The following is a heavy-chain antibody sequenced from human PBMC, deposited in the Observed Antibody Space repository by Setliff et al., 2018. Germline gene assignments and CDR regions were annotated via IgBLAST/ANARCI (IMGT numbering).Heavy chain of an antibody. V-gene: IGHV1-18*01. Sequence: ASVKVSCKASGYILNSYGVSWVRQAPGQGLEWMGWINNYNMNTNYPQKFLGRVTMTTDTSTSTAYMELRSLRSDDTAVYYCARDILLVEGVSVTGCWFDPWGQGALVTVSS. J-gene: IGHJ5*02. CDR1: GYILNSYG. CDR2: INNYNMNT. D-gene: IGHD3-9*01. CDR3: ARDILLVEGVSVTGCWFDP.